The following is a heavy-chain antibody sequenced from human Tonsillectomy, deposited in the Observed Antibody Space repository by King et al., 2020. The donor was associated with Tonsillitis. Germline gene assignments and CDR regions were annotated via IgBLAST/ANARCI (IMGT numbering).Heavy chain of an antibody. CDR2: IAPRDSYT. V-gene: IGHV5-10-1*03. J-gene: IGHJ4*02. D-gene: IGHD3-9*01. CDR3: ARLRYFDPLDY. Sequence: VQLVESGAEVKKPGESLRISCRGSGYSFTNYWITWVRQMPGKGLEWMGSIAPRDSYTNYSPSFQGHVTISSDKSISTAYLQWSSLKASDTAMYYCARLRYFDPLDYWGQGTLVTVSS. CDR1: GYSFTNYW.